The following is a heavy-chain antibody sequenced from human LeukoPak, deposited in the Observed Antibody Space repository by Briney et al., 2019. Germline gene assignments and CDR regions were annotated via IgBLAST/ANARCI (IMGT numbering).Heavy chain of an antibody. D-gene: IGHD3-10*01. CDR1: GYTFTSYG. CDR2: ISAYNGNT. CDR3: ARDRRYYYGSGSYYRPPPHNDY. J-gene: IGHJ4*02. Sequence: ASVKVSCKASGYTFTSYGISWVRQAPGQGLEWMGWISAYNGNTNYAQKLQGRVTMTTDTSTSTAYMELRSLRSDDTAVYYCARDRRYYYGSGSYYRPPPHNDYWGQGTLVTVSS. V-gene: IGHV1-18*01.